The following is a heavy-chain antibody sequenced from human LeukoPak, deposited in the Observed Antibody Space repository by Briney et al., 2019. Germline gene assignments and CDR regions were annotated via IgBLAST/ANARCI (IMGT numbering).Heavy chain of an antibody. CDR1: GFTFSSYA. Sequence: GRSLRPSCAASGFTFSSYAMHWVRQAPGKGLEWVANIKQDGSGEFYVDSVKGRFTISRDSAKNSLYLQMNSLRDEDTAVYYCARDLFDYWGQGTLVTVSS. CDR3: ARDLFDY. J-gene: IGHJ4*02. V-gene: IGHV3-7*01. CDR2: IKQDGSGE.